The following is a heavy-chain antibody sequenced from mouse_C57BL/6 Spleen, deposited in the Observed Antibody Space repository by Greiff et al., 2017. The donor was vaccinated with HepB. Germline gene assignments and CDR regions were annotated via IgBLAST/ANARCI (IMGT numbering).Heavy chain of an antibody. D-gene: IGHD1-1*01. CDR3: ARGTVHGRGFAY. V-gene: IGHV1-64*01. J-gene: IGHJ3*01. CDR2: IHPNSGST. CDR1: GYTFTSYW. Sequence: QVQLQQPGAELVKPGASVKLSCKASGYTFTSYWMHWVKQRPGQGLEWIGMIHPNSGSTNYNEKFKSKATLTVDKSSSTAYMQLSSLTSEDSAVYCCARGTVHGRGFAYWGQGTLVTVSA.